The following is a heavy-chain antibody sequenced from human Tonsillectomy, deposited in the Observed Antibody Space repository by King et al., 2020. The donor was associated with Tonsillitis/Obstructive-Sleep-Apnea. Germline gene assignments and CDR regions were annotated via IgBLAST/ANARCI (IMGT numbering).Heavy chain of an antibody. Sequence: HLVQSGSELKKPGASVKVSCKASGYTFTKYAMNWVRQAPGQGLEWMGWINTNTGNPTYGQCFTGRFVFSLDTSVSTAYVQISSLKAEDTAVYYCARPLPIGQGSYYFYGLDVWGQGTTVTVSS. V-gene: IGHV7-4-1*02. D-gene: IGHD2-21*02. CDR2: INTNTGNP. CDR3: ARPLPIGQGSYYFYGLDV. CDR1: GYTFTKYA. J-gene: IGHJ6*02.